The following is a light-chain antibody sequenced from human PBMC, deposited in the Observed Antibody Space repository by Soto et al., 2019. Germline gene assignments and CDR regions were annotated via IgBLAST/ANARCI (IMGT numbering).Light chain of an antibody. V-gene: IGKV1-6*01. CDR1: HDIRND. CDR2: ASA. Sequence: AIQMTQSPSSLSASVGDRVTITCRASHDIRNDLGWYQQIPGKPPKLLIYASARLQSGVPSRFSGSGSDTDFTLTISSLQPEDFATYYCLQDYNYPFTFGPGTKVDIK. J-gene: IGKJ3*01. CDR3: LQDYNYPFT.